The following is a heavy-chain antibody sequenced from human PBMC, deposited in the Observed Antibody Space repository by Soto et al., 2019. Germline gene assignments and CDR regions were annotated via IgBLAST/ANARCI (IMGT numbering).Heavy chain of an antibody. CDR3: ARREQAYYYYMDV. CDR2: INHSGST. CDR1: GGSISSYY. J-gene: IGHJ6*03. Sequence: SETLSLTCTVSGGSISSYYWSWIRQPPGKGLEWIGYINHSGSTNYNPSLKSRVTISVDTSKNQFSLKLSSVTAADTAVYYCARREQAYYYYMDVWGKGTTVTVSS. D-gene: IGHD1-1*01. V-gene: IGHV4-59*12.